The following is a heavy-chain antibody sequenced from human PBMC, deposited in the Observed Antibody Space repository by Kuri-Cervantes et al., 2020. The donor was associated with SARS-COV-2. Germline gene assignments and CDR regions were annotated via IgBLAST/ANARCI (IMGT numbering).Heavy chain of an antibody. J-gene: IGHJ4*02. CDR1: GFTFGDYA. CDR3: TRDDFWSGYWGY. V-gene: IGHV3-49*04. CDR2: IRSKAYGGTT. Sequence: GESLKISCTASGFTFGDYAMSWVRQAPGKGLEWVGFIRSKAYGGTTEYAASVKGRFTISRDDSKSIAYLQMISLKTEDTAVYYCTRDDFWSGYWGYWGQGTLVTVSS. D-gene: IGHD3-3*01.